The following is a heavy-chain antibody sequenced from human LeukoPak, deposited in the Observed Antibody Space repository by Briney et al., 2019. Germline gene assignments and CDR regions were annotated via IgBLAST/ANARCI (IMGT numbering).Heavy chain of an antibody. D-gene: IGHD3-3*01. CDR2: IYTSGST. Sequence: SETLSLTCAVYGGSFSGYYWSWIRQPAGKGLEWIGRIYTSGSTNYNPSLKSRVTISVDTSKSQFSLKLSSVTAADTAVYYCARGWSGYNYYYYYMDVWGKGTTVTVSS. V-gene: IGHV4-59*10. CDR3: ARGWSGYNYYYYYMDV. J-gene: IGHJ6*03. CDR1: GGSFSGYY.